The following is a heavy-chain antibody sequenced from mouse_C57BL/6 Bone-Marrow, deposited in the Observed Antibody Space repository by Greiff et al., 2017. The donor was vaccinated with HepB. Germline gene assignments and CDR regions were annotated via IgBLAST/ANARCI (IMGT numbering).Heavy chain of an antibody. Sequence: QVQLQQSGAELVKPGASVKLSCKASGYTFTSYRMHWVKQRPGQGLEWIGMIHPNCGSTNYNEKFKSKATLTVDKSSSTAYMQLISLTSEDSAVYYCGRTLLTVVGKTYAMDYWGQGTSVTVSS. CDR3: GRTLLTVVGKTYAMDY. CDR2: IHPNCGST. J-gene: IGHJ4*01. CDR1: GYTFTSYR. V-gene: IGHV1-64*01. D-gene: IGHD1-1*01.